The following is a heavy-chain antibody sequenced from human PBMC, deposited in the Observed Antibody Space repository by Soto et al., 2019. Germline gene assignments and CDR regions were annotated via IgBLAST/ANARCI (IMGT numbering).Heavy chain of an antibody. CDR2: ISGSGGST. D-gene: IGHD3-3*01. CDR3: AKYNYDFWSGYSDY. J-gene: IGHJ4*02. V-gene: IGHV3-23*01. CDR1: GFTFSSYA. Sequence: GGSLRLSCAASGFTFSSYAMSWVRQAPGKGLEWVSAISGSGGSTYYADSVKGRFTISRDNSKNTLYLQMNSLRAEDTAVYYCAKYNYDFWSGYSDYWGQGTLVTVSS.